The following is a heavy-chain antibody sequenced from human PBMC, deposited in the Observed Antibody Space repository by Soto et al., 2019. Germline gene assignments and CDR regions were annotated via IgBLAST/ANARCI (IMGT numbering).Heavy chain of an antibody. CDR2: IYYSGST. CDR3: AREDYYDSSGYYD. Sequence: PSETLSLTCAVSSGSISSSNWWSWVRQPPGKGLEWIGEIYYSGSTYYNPSLKSRVTISVDTSKNQFSLKLSSVTAADTAVYYCAREDYYDSSGYYDWGQGTLVTVSS. V-gene: IGHV4-4*02. CDR1: SGSISSSNW. J-gene: IGHJ4*02. D-gene: IGHD3-22*01.